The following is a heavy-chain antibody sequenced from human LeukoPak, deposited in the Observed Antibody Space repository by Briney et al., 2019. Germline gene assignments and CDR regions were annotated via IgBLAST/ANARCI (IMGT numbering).Heavy chain of an antibody. Sequence: PGGSLRLSCAASGFTVSSNYMSWVRQAPGKGLEWVANIRGDESRKYYLDSVTGRFTISRDNAKNSLYLQMNSLRAEDTAVYYCARDPGSGSYSEGAFDIWGQGTMVTVSS. CDR3: ARDPGSGSYSEGAFDI. CDR2: IRGDESRK. J-gene: IGHJ3*02. D-gene: IGHD1-26*01. V-gene: IGHV3-7*01. CDR1: GFTVSSNY.